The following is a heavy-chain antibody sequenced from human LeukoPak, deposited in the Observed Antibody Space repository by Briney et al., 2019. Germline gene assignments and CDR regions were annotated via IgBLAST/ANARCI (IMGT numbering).Heavy chain of an antibody. Sequence: SVKVSCKASGHTFTSYAISWVRQAPGQGLEWMGGIIPIFGTANYAQKFQGRVTITADESTSTAYMELSSLRSEDTAVYYCARVPQITMVRGVIPGGFDYWGQGTLVTVSS. CDR3: ARVPQITMVRGVIPGGFDY. V-gene: IGHV1-69*13. D-gene: IGHD3-10*01. CDR1: GHTFTSYA. CDR2: IIPIFGTA. J-gene: IGHJ4*02.